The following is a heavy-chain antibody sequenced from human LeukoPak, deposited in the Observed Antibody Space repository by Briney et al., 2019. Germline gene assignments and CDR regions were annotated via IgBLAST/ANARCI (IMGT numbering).Heavy chain of an antibody. CDR2: IYYSGST. D-gene: IGHD6-19*01. J-gene: IGHJ4*02. V-gene: IGHV4-59*01. Sequence: SETLSLTCTVAGGSINSYYWSWIRQPPGKGLEWVGYIYYSGSTNYKPSLKRRVTISVDTSKNQFSLKVSSVTAADTAVYYCASSRSSSGWSLIDYWGQGALVTVSS. CDR1: GGSINSYY. CDR3: ASSRSSSGWSLIDY.